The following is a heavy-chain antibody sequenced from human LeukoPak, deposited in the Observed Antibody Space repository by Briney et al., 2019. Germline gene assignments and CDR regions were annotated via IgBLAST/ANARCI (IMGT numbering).Heavy chain of an antibody. CDR1: GYSISSGYY. CDR2: IYHSGST. D-gene: IGHD1-26*01. J-gene: IGHJ4*02. V-gene: IGHV4-38-2*01. Sequence: SETLSLTCAVSGYSISSGYYWGWIRHPPGKGLEGIGSIYHSGSTYYTPSLKSRFTISVDTSKNQFSLQLSSVTAADTAVYYCARGVMGAFDYWGQGTLVTVSS. CDR3: ARGVMGAFDY.